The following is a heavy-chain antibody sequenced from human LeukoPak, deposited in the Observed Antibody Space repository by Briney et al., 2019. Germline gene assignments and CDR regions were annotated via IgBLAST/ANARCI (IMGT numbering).Heavy chain of an antibody. Sequence: GGSLRLSCAASGFTFSSYAMSWVRQAPGKGLEWVSAISGIGGSTYYADSVKGRFTISRDNSKNTLYLQMNSLRAEDTAVYYCAKEPYGDYGDYEAFDIWGQGTMVTVSS. D-gene: IGHD4-17*01. CDR1: GFTFSSYA. CDR3: AKEPYGDYGDYEAFDI. CDR2: ISGIGGST. V-gene: IGHV3-23*01. J-gene: IGHJ3*02.